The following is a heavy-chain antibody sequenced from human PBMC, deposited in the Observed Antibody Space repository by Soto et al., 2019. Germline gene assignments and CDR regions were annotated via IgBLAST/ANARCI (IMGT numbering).Heavy chain of an antibody. V-gene: IGHV4-34*01. CDR1: GGSFSGYY. J-gene: IGHJ4*02. Sequence: LSLTCAVYGGSFSGYYWTWIRQPPGKGLEWIGEINHSGSTNYNASLKSRVTISVDTSKNQFSLKLRSVIAADTAVYYCARVKIAAAGDGFDYWGQGTLVTVSS. CDR2: INHSGST. CDR3: ARVKIAAAGDGFDY. D-gene: IGHD6-13*01.